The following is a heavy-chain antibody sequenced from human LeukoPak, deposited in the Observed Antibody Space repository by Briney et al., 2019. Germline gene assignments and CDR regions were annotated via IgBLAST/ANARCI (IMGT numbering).Heavy chain of an antibody. D-gene: IGHD6-13*01. Sequence: PGGSLRLSCAASGFTFRSNYMTWVRQAPGKGLEWVAVIYANGNTSSADSVKGQFTISRNNSKNKLYLQMNSLRAEDTAVYYCAKDQRSTWPNYCFDCWGQGTLVTVSS. CDR1: GFTFRSNY. CDR2: IYANGNT. V-gene: IGHV3-53*01. CDR3: AKDQRSTWPNYCFDC. J-gene: IGHJ4*02.